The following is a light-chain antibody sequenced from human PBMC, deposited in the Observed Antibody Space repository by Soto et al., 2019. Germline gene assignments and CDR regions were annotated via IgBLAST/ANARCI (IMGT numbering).Light chain of an antibody. CDR1: QPVNNNY. Sequence: GLVQSPGTLSLSPGERAILSCGATQPVNNNYLDWYQQKPGKAPKLLIYAASRRDTGIPDRFSGSASGTDFTLTISRLEPEDFAAYFCQQYSDFPMTFGQGTLLEI. CDR2: AAS. CDR3: QQYSDFPMT. V-gene: IGKV3-20*01. J-gene: IGKJ5*01.